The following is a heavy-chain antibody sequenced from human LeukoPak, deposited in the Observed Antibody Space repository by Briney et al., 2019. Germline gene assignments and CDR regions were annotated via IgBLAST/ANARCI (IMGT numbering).Heavy chain of an antibody. CDR1: GFTFTSSA. CDR2: IVVGSGNT. V-gene: IGHV1-58*02. CDR3: AAASVDTAMDLYYYYYGMDV. Sequence: SVKVSCKASGFTFTSSAMQWVRQARGQRLEWIGWIVVGSGNTNYAQKFQERVTITRDMSTSTAYMELSSLRSEDTAVYYCAAASVDTAMDLYYYYYGMDVWGQGTTVTVSS. D-gene: IGHD5-18*01. J-gene: IGHJ6*02.